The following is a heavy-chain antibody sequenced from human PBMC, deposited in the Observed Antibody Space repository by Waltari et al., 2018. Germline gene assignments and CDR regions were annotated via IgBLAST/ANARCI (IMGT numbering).Heavy chain of an antibody. V-gene: IGHV1-69*08. Sequence: QVQLVQSGAEVKKPGSSVTVSCKASGGTFSSYAISWVRQAPGQGLEWMGRVITIFGTANYAQKCQGRGTITADKSTSTADMERSSLRSEDTAVDYWARVGGGMDGWGQGTTVTVSS. D-gene: IGHD2-15*01. CDR3: ARVGGGMDG. CDR2: VITIFGTA. J-gene: IGHJ6*02. CDR1: GGTFSSYA.